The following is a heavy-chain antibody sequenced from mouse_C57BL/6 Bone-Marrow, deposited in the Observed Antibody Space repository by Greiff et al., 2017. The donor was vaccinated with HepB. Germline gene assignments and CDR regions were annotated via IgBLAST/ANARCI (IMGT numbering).Heavy chain of an antibody. J-gene: IGHJ4*01. CDR1: GYTFTDYN. Sequence: EVQRVESGPELVKPGASVKIPCKASGYTFTDYNMDWVKQSHGKSLEWIGDINPNNGGTIYNQKFKGKATLTVDKSSSTAYMELRSLTSEDAAVYYCARFEEAMDYWGQGTSVTVSS. V-gene: IGHV1-18*01. CDR2: INPNNGGT. CDR3: ARFEEAMDY.